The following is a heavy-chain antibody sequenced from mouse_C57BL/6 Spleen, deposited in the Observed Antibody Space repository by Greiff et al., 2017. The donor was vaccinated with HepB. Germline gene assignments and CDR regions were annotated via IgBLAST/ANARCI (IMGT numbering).Heavy chain of an antibody. CDR1: GYTFTDYY. D-gene: IGHD1-1*01. CDR3: ANNYYGSSHWYFDV. V-gene: IGHV1-76*01. Sequence: QVQLKESGAELVRPGASVKLSCKASGYTFTDYYINWVKQRPGQGLEWIARIYPGSGNTYYNDKFKGKATLTADKSSSTAYMQLSSLTSEDSAVYFCANNYYGSSHWYFDVWGTGTTVTVSS. J-gene: IGHJ1*03. CDR2: IYPGSGNT.